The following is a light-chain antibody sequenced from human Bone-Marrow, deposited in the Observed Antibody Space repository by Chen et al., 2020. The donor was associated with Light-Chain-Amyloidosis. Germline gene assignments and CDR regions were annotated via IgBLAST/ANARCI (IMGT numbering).Light chain of an antibody. J-gene: IGLJ3*02. Sequence: QSALTQPASVSGSPGQSITISCTGTSSDVGGYNLVSWYQQYPVKAPKLMIYEVSNRPSGVSNRFSGSKSGNTASLTISGLQSEDEADYYCISHTSSGTLWVFGGGTKLTVL. CDR2: EVS. CDR3: ISHTSSGTLWV. CDR1: SSDVGGYNL. V-gene: IGLV2-14*01.